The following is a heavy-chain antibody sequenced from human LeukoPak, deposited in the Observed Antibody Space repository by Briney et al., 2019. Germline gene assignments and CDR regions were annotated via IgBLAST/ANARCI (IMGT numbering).Heavy chain of an antibody. CDR1: GYTLTELS. D-gene: IGHD2-15*01. CDR2: FDPEDGET. J-gene: IGHJ6*02. Sequence: ASVKVSCKVSGYTLTELSTHWVRQAPGKGLEWMGGFDPEDGETIYAQKFQGRVTMTEDTSTDTAYMELSSLRSEDTAVYYCATDRGYCSGGSCYYYYGMDVWGQGTTVTVSS. V-gene: IGHV1-24*01. CDR3: ATDRGYCSGGSCYYYYGMDV.